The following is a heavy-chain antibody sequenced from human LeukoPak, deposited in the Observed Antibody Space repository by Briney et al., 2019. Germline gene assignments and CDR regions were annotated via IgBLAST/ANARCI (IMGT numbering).Heavy chain of an antibody. J-gene: IGHJ5*02. V-gene: IGHV3-30*02. D-gene: IGHD1-7*01. CDR3: TTPRYNWNYDYWFDP. CDR2: LRYDGSNK. Sequence: GGSLRLSCSASGFTFSSYGMHWVGQAPGKGLEGVAFLRYDGSNKYYADSVKGRFTISRDNAKNTLYLQMNSLRAEDTAVYYCTTPRYNWNYDYWFDPWGRGTLVTVSS. CDR1: GFTFSSYG.